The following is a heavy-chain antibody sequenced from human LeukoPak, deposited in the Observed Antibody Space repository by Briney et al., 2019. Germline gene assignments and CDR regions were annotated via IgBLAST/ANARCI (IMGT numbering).Heavy chain of an antibody. V-gene: IGHV6-1*01. Sequence: SQTLSLTCVISGDSVSSKSASWNWIRHSPSRGLEWLGRTYSRSKWFNDYAVSVKSRITINPDTSKNQFSLHLMSVTAADTAVYYCARGGGYWGQGTLVTVSS. CDR3: ARGGGY. J-gene: IGHJ4*02. D-gene: IGHD3-10*01. CDR2: TYSRSKWFN. CDR1: GDSVSSKSAS.